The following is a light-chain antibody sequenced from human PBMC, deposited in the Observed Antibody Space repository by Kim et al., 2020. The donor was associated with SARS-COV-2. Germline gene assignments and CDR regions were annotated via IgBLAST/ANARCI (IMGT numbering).Light chain of an antibody. V-gene: IGKV1-39*01. Sequence: IQMTQSPSSLSASVGDRVTITCRASQSISSYLNWYQQKPGKAPKLLIYAASSLQSGVPSRFSGSGSGTDFTLTISSLQPEDFATYYCQQSYSTLSWTFGQGTKMDIK. CDR3: QQSYSTLSWT. CDR1: QSISSY. J-gene: IGKJ1*01. CDR2: AAS.